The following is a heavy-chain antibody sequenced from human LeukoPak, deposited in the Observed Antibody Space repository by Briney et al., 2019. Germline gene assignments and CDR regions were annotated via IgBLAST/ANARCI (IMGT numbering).Heavy chain of an antibody. Sequence: GESLRISCKGSGYSFISYWISWVRQKPGKGLEWMGRIDPSDSYTNYSPSFQGHVTISADKSISTAYLQWSSLKASDTAMYYCARHGGYSDWYFDLWGRGTLVTVSS. CDR1: GYSFISYW. CDR3: ARHGGYSDWYFDL. J-gene: IGHJ2*01. D-gene: IGHD3-22*01. V-gene: IGHV5-10-1*01. CDR2: IDPSDSYT.